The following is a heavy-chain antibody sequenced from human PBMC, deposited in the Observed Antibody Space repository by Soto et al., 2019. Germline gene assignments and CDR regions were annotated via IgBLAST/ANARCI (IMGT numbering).Heavy chain of an antibody. V-gene: IGHV4-34*01. J-gene: IGHJ6*02. CDR3: AKEPVSITIFGVSGMDV. Sequence: SETLSLTCAVYGGSFSGYYWRWIRQPPGKGLEWIGEINHSGSTNYNPSLKSRVTISVDMSKNQFSLNLSSVTAADTAVYYCAKEPVSITIFGVSGMDVWGRGTTVTVS. CDR2: INHSGST. D-gene: IGHD3-3*01. CDR1: GGSFSGYY.